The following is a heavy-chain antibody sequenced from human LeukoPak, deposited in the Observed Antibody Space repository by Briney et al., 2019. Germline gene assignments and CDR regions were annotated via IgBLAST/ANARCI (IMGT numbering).Heavy chain of an antibody. CDR2: IIPIFGTA. CDR3: ARPFRGVAAAGFDY. Sequence: ASVKVSCKASGGTFSSYAISWVRQAPGQGLEWMGRIIPIFGTANYAQKFQGRVTITTDESTSTAYMELSSLRSEDTAVYYCARPFRGVAAAGFDYWGQGTLVTVSS. V-gene: IGHV1-69*05. D-gene: IGHD6-13*01. J-gene: IGHJ4*02. CDR1: GGTFSSYA.